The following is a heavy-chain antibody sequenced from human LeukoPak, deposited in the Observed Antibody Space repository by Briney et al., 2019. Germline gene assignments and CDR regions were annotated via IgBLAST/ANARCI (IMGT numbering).Heavy chain of an antibody. V-gene: IGHV1-8*01. D-gene: IGHD6-13*01. Sequence: ASVKVSCKASGYTFTSYDINWVRQATGQGLEWMGWMNHNSGNTGYAQKFQGGVTMTRNTAISTAYMELSSLRSEDTAVYYCARGGRSSWFRPALYYYYYMDVWGKGTTVTVSS. J-gene: IGHJ6*03. CDR3: ARGGRSSWFRPALYYYYYMDV. CDR2: MNHNSGNT. CDR1: GYTFTSYD.